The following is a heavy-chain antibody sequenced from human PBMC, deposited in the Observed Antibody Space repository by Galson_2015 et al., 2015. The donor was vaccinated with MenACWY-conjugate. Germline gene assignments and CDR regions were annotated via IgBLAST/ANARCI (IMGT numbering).Heavy chain of an antibody. V-gene: IGHV3-7*03. Sequence: SLRLSCAASGFTFSSYWMSWVRQAPGQGLEWVANIKQDGSEKYYVDSAKGRFTISRDNAKNPLYLQMNSLRAEDTAVYYCAREYKGTEQWLFDFDYWGQGTLVTVSS. D-gene: IGHD6-19*01. CDR2: IKQDGSEK. J-gene: IGHJ4*02. CDR3: AREYKGTEQWLFDFDY. CDR1: GFTFSSYW.